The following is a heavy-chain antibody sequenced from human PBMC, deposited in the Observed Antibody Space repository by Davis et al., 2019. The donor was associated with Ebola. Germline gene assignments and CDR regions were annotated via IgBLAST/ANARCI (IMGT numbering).Heavy chain of an antibody. CDR2: IKEDGSEK. Sequence: GGSLRLSCAASGFTFSRNWMSWVRQAPGKGLEWVATIKEDGSEKYYVDSVQGRFTISRDNAKNSLYLQMNSLRVEDTAVYYCARDDYDFWGGYSPVYYYGMDVWGKGTTVTVSS. CDR1: GFTFSRNW. D-gene: IGHD3-3*01. J-gene: IGHJ6*04. CDR3: ARDDYDFWGGYSPVYYYGMDV. V-gene: IGHV3-7*01.